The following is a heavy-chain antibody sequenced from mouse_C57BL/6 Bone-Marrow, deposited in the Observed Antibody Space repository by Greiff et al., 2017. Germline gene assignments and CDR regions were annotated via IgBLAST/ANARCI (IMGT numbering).Heavy chain of an antibody. CDR2: ISSGGSYT. CDR3: ARRGDGRDWYFDV. Sequence: DVKLVESGGDLVKPGGSLKLSCAASGFTFSSYGMSWVRQTPDKRLEWVATISSGGSYTYYPDSVKGRFTISRDNAKNTLYLQMSSLKSEDPAMYYCARRGDGRDWYFDVWGTGTTVTVSS. J-gene: IGHJ1*03. V-gene: IGHV5-6*02. CDR1: GFTFSSYG.